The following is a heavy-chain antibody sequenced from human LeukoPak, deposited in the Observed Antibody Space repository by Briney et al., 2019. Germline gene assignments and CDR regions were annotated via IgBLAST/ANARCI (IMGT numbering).Heavy chain of an antibody. J-gene: IGHJ1*01. CDR2: INPNSGGT. CDR3: ARGAYIAAAGMTGDPLEYFQY. Sequence: ASVKVSCKASGCTFTGYYMHWVRQAPGQGLEWMGWINPNSGGTNYAQKFQGRVTMTRDTSISTAYMELSRLRSDDTAVYYCARGAYIAAAGMTGDPLEYFQYWGQGTLVTVSS. V-gene: IGHV1-2*02. CDR1: GCTFTGYY. D-gene: IGHD6-13*01.